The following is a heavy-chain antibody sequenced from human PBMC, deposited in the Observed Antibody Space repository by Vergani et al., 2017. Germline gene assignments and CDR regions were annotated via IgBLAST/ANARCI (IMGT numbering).Heavy chain of an antibody. V-gene: IGHV1-24*01. Sequence: QVQLVQSGAEVKKPGASVKVSCKVSGYTLTELSMHWVRQAPGKGLEWMGGFDPEDGETIYAQKFQGRVTMTRDTSISTAYMELSRLRSDDTAVYYCARSQWELDYWGQGTLVTVSS. CDR2: FDPEDGET. J-gene: IGHJ4*02. CDR3: ARSQWELDY. D-gene: IGHD1-26*01. CDR1: GYTLTELS.